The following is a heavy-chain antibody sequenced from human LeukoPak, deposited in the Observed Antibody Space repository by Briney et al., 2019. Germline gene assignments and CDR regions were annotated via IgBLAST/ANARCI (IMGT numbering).Heavy chain of an antibody. V-gene: IGHV4-59*01. Sequence: SETLSLTCTVSGGSISSYYWSWIRQPPGKGLEWIGYIYYSGSTNYNPSLTSRVTISVDTSKNQFSLKLSSVTAADTAVYYCARGGYTAMYYYYYYMDVWGKGTTVTISS. CDR2: IYYSGST. D-gene: IGHD5-18*01. CDR3: ARGGYTAMYYYYYYMDV. CDR1: GGSISSYY. J-gene: IGHJ6*03.